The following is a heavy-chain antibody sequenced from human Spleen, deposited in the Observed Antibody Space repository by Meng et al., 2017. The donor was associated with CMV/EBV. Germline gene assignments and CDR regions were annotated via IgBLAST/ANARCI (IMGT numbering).Heavy chain of an antibody. J-gene: IGHJ4*02. CDR1: GTSLRSNNYY. CDR2: IHYSGSG. V-gene: IGHV4-61*01. CDR3: ARHEDGYSYGKRWSVFDY. D-gene: IGHD5-18*01. Sequence: GSLRLSCTVSGTSLRSNNYYWSWIRQPPGKGLEWIGYIHYSGSGDYNPSLKSRVLVSVDTSKNQFSLNLTSVTAADTAMYYCARHEDGYSYGKRWSVFDYWGQGTLVTVSS.